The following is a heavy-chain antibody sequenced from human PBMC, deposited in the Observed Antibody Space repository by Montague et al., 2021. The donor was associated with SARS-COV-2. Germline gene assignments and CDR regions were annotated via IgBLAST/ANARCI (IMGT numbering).Heavy chain of an antibody. V-gene: IGHV4-59*01. Sequence: SETLSLTCTVSGGSISSYYWSWIRQPPGKGLEWIGYIYYSGSTNYNSSLKSRVTISVDTSKNQFSLKLSSVTAADTAVYYCVRGFDYWGQGTLVTVSS. CDR1: GGSISSYY. CDR2: IYYSGST. CDR3: VRGFDY. J-gene: IGHJ4*02.